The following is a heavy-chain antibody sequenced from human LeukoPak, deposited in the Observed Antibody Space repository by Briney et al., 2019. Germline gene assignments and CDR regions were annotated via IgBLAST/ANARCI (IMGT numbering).Heavy chain of an antibody. J-gene: IGHJ3*02. Sequence: PGGSLRLSCAASGFTFSSSAMSWVRQAPGKGLYWVSAISGSGTGTYYADSVKGRFTISRDNSKNTLYLQMNSLRAEDTAVYYCARDPGGPHTVKWDAFDIWGQGTMVTVSS. CDR3: ARDPGGPHTVKWDAFDI. D-gene: IGHD2-2*02. CDR1: GFTFSSSA. V-gene: IGHV3-23*01. CDR2: ISGSGTGT.